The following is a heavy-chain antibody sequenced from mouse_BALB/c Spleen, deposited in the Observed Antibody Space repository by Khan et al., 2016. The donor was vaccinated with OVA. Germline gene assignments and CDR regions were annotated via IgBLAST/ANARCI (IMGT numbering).Heavy chain of an antibody. V-gene: IGHV1-26*01. J-gene: IGHJ3*01. Sequence: EVELVESGPDLVKPGASVKISCKASGYSFTVYYMTWVKQSHGKSPEWIGRVNPNNGDTNYNQNFKGKAILTVDKSSNTAYMELRSLTSEDSAVFYCARGYEFFPYWGQETLFTVSA. CDR2: VNPNNGDT. CDR1: GYSFTVYY. D-gene: IGHD2-12*01. CDR3: ARGYEFFPY.